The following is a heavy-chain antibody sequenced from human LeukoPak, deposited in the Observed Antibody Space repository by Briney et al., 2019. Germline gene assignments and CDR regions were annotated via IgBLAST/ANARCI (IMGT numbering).Heavy chain of an antibody. J-gene: IGHJ6*02. CDR1: GFTFSSYA. D-gene: IGHD3-10*01. CDR2: INHSGST. V-gene: IGHV4-34*01. Sequence: GSLRLSCAASGFTFSSYAMSWIRQPPGKGLEWIGEINHSGSTNYNPSLKSRVTISVDTSKNQFSLKLSSVTAADTAVYYCARVITMVRGVIRYYYYGMDVWGQGTTVTVSS. CDR3: ARVITMVRGVIRYYYYGMDV.